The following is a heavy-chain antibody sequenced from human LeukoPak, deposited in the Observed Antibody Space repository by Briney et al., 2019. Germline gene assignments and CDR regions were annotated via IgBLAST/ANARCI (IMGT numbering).Heavy chain of an antibody. V-gene: IGHV3-7*01. CDR1: GFTFSSYL. J-gene: IGHJ4*02. Sequence: PGGSLRLSCAASGFTFSSYLMTWVRQAPGKGLEWVANIKHNGDELNYVDSVEGRFTISRDNAENSLYLHMTSLRAEDTAVYYCARELRTFDSWGQGTLVTVSS. CDR2: IKHNGDEL. CDR3: ARELRTFDS. D-gene: IGHD3-16*01.